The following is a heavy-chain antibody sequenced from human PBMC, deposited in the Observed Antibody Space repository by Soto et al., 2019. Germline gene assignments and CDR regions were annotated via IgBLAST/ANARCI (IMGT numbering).Heavy chain of an antibody. Sequence: SETLSLTCTVSGGSISSNICFWGRIRQPPGKGLEWIASIYYSGSTYYNPSLKSRVTISVDTSKNQFSLKLSSVTAADTAVYYCARLGRLGGDFDYWGQGTLVTVSS. CDR1: GGSISSNICF. J-gene: IGHJ4*02. V-gene: IGHV4-39*01. CDR2: IYYSGST. CDR3: ARLGRLGGDFDY. D-gene: IGHD1-1*01.